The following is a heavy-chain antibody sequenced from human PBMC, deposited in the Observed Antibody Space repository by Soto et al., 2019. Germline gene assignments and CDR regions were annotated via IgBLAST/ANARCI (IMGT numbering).Heavy chain of an antibody. Sequence: ASVKVSCKASGYTFTSYDINWVRQATGQGLELMGWISAYNGNTKYAQKFQGRVTMTTDTSTSTSYMELRSLRSDDTAVYYCARGVGSGSYYNQYNWFDPWGQGTLVTVSS. J-gene: IGHJ5*02. CDR1: GYTFTSYD. CDR2: ISAYNGNT. V-gene: IGHV1-18*01. D-gene: IGHD3-10*01. CDR3: ARGVGSGSYYNQYNWFDP.